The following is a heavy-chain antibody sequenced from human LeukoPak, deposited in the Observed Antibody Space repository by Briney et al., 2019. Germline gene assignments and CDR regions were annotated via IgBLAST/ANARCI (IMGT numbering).Heavy chain of an antibody. V-gene: IGHV4-38-2*01. J-gene: IGHJ4*02. CDR2: IYHSGST. Sequence: SETLSLTCAVSGYSISSGYYWGWIRQPPGKGLEWIGSIYHSGSTYYNPSLKSRVTISVDTSKNQFSLKLTSVAAADTAVYYCARLVGAGSQADYWGQGTLVTVSS. CDR3: ARLVGAGSQADY. D-gene: IGHD1-26*01. CDR1: GYSISSGYY.